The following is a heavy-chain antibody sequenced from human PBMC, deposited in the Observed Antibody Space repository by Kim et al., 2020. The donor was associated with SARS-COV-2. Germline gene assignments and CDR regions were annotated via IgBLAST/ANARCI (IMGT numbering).Heavy chain of an antibody. J-gene: IGHJ6*02. V-gene: IGHV1-8*01. Sequence: AQKFQGRVTMTRNTSISTAYMELSSLRSEDTAVYYCARGGLRRDPRGMDVWGQGTTVTVSS. CDR3: ARGGLRRDPRGMDV. D-gene: IGHD5-12*01.